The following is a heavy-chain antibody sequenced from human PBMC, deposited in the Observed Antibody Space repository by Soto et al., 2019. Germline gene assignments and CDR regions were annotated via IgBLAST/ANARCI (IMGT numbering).Heavy chain of an antibody. V-gene: IGHV4-59*08. CDR3: ARQYEDTMVRDPSLGY. J-gene: IGHJ4*02. CDR1: GGSISSYY. CDR2: IYYSGST. D-gene: IGHD3-10*01. Sequence: SETLSLTCTVSGGSISSYYWSWIRQPPGKGLEWIGYIYYSGSTNYNPSLKSRVTISVDTSKNQFSLKLSSVTAADTAVYYCARQYEDTMVRDPSLGYWGQGTLVTGS.